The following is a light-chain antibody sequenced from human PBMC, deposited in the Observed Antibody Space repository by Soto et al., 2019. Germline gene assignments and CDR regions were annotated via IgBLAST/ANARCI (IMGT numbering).Light chain of an antibody. CDR3: QQFIDGWT. V-gene: IGKV1-5*01. Sequence: IQMTQSPSTLSASIGDRVTITCRASQSINNRLAWYQQMPGKAPNLLIYDASTLESGVPSRFRGSGSEPEFTLTISGLQPDDFATYYCQQFIDGWTFGQGTKVELK. J-gene: IGKJ1*01. CDR1: QSINNR. CDR2: DAS.